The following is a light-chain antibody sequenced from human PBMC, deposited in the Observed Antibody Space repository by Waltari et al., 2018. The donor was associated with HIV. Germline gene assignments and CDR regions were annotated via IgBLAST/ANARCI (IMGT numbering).Light chain of an antibody. CDR1: QSLVYSDGYTY. CDR3: MQGTRWPRT. V-gene: IGKV2-30*01. Sequence: DVAMTQSPLSLPVTLGQPASISCRSSQSLVYSDGYTYLDWIQQRPGQSPRRLIYEVSKRDSGVPDRFSGSGSGTDFTLRISRVEAEDVGVYYCMQGTRWPRTFGQGTKVEIK. J-gene: IGKJ1*01. CDR2: EVS.